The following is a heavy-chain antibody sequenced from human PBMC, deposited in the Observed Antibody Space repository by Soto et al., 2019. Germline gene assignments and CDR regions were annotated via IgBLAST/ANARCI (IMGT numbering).Heavy chain of an antibody. Sequence: QVQLVQSGAEVKKPGSSVKVSCKASGGTFSSYAISCVRQTPGQGIEWMGGIIPIFGTANYAQKFQGRVTITADESTSTAYMELSSLRAEDTAVYYCARDTTKDCGGDCYHYDWGQGALVTVSS. V-gene: IGHV1-69*01. D-gene: IGHD2-21*02. J-gene: IGHJ4*02. CDR3: ARDTTKDCGGDCYHYD. CDR1: GGTFSSYA. CDR2: IIPIFGTA.